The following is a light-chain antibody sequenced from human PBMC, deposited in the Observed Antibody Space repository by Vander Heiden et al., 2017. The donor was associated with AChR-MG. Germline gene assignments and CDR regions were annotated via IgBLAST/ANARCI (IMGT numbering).Light chain of an antibody. V-gene: IGLV4-69*01. CDR3: QTWGTAIRV. Sequence: QVVLTQAPSVSASLGASVKLTCTLSSGHRSFAIAWHQLRPERGPRFLMKVNSNGSQTKGDGIGDRFSGSSSGVERYLTITSMQSEDEADYYCQTWGTAIRVFGGGTRLTVL. J-gene: IGLJ3*02. CDR2: VNSNGSQ. CDR1: SGHRSFA.